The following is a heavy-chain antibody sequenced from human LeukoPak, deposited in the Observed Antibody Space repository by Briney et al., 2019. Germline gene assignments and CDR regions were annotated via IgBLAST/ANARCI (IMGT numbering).Heavy chain of an antibody. J-gene: IGHJ6*03. CDR1: GFIFSNTW. CDR2: ISGSGGST. V-gene: IGHV3-23*01. D-gene: IGHD6-13*01. CDR3: AAGIAAAENYYYYYMDV. Sequence: GGSLRLSCAASGFIFSNTWMSWVRQAPGKGLEWVSAISGSGGSTYYADSVKGRFTISRDNSKNTLYLQMNSLRAEDTAVYYCAAGIAAAENYYYYYMDVWGKGTTVTVSS.